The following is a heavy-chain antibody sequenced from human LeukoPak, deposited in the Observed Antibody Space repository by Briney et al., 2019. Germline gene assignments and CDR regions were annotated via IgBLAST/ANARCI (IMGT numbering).Heavy chain of an antibody. CDR3: AREGDVLRFLEWPFDY. V-gene: IGHV1-2*06. CDR2: INPNSGGT. D-gene: IGHD3-3*01. CDR1: GYTFTCYY. Sequence: ASVKGSCKASGYTFTCYYMHWVRQAPGQGLEWMGRINPNSGGTNYAQKFRGRVTMTRDTSISTAYMELSRLRSDDTAVYYCAREGDVLRFLEWPFDYWGQGTLVTVSS. J-gene: IGHJ4*02.